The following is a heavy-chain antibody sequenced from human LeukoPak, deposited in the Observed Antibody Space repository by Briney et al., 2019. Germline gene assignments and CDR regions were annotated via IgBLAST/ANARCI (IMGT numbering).Heavy chain of an antibody. Sequence: PGRSLRLSCAASGFTFSSYGMHWVRQALGKGLEWVAVISYDGSNKYYADSVKGRFTISRDNSKNTLYLQMNSLRAEDTAVYYCAKHRQAVIAVADYYFDYWGQGTLVTVSS. J-gene: IGHJ4*02. D-gene: IGHD6-19*01. CDR3: AKHRQAVIAVADYYFDY. CDR2: ISYDGSNK. CDR1: GFTFSSYG. V-gene: IGHV3-30*18.